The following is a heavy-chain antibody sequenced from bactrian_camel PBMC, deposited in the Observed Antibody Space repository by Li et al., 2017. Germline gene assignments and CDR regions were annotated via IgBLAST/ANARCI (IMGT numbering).Heavy chain of an antibody. D-gene: IGHD6*01. CDR1: GFTFDSWY. Sequence: VQLVESGGGLVQPGGSLRLSCAASGFTFDSWYMSWVRQAPGKGLELVSGVYGDGTSIYYADSVKGRFTISRDNAGNMAYLQMNRLKSEDTALYYCATDNQGGSWYNPQGMNYWGKGTQVTVS. CDR2: VYGDGTSI. J-gene: IGHJ7*01. V-gene: IGHV3-2*01.